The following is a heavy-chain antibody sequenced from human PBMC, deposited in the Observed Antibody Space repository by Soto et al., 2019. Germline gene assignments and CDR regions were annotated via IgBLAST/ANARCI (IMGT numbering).Heavy chain of an antibody. CDR2: IKSSGDIT. D-gene: IGHD7-27*01. V-gene: IGHV1-46*01. CDR1: GYTFSTYH. Sequence: QVQLVQSGAEVTKPGASVKISCKTSGYTFSTYHMHWVRLAPGQGLEWVGIIKSSGDITLYAQKFQGRVTISKDTSTSTVYMEVSSLRSEDTAVYYCAREPPNTSLFDCWGQGTQVTVSS. J-gene: IGHJ4*02. CDR3: AREPPNTSLFDC.